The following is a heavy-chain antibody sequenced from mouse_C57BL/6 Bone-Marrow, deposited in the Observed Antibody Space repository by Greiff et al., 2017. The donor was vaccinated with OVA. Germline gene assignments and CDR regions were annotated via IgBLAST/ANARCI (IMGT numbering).Heavy chain of an antibody. Sequence: VQLQQSGAELVRPGASVTLSCKASGYTFTDYEMHWVKQTPVHGLEWIGAIDPETGGTAYNQKFKGKAILTADKSSSPAYMELRSLTSEDSAVYYCTRDWDRYFDVWGTGTTVTVSS. V-gene: IGHV1-15*01. CDR3: TRDWDRYFDV. CDR1: GYTFTDYE. D-gene: IGHD4-1*01. J-gene: IGHJ1*03. CDR2: IDPETGGT.